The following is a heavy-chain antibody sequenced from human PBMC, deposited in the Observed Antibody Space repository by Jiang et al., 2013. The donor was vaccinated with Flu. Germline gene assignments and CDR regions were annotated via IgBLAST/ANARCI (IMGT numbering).Heavy chain of an antibody. V-gene: IGHV3-30-3*01. J-gene: IGHJ4*02. CDR3: ARGGAYCGGDCYTEFDY. Sequence: RLSCAASGFTFSSYAMHWVRQAPGKGLEWVAVISYDGSNKYYADSVKGRFTISRDNSKNTLYLQMNSLRAEDTAVYYCARGGAYCGGDCYTEFDYWGQGTLVTVSS. CDR2: ISYDGSNK. D-gene: IGHD2-21*02. CDR1: GFTFSSYA.